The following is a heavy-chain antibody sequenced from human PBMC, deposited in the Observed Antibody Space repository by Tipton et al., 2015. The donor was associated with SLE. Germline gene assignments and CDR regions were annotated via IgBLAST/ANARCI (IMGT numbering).Heavy chain of an antibody. Sequence: TLSLTCTVSGGSITSSRHFWGWIRQPPGKGLEWIAIVYYSGNTYYNPSLKSPVTISMDTSKNQFSLKLSSVTAADTAVYYCARSGSASPYTWFDPWGQGALVAVSS. CDR1: GGSITSSRHF. CDR2: VYYSGNT. V-gene: IGHV4-39*07. CDR3: ARSGSASPYTWFDP. J-gene: IGHJ5*02. D-gene: IGHD2-2*02.